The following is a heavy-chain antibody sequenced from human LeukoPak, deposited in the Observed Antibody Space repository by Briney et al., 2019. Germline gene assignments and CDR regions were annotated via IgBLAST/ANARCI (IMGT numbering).Heavy chain of an antibody. J-gene: IGHJ4*02. CDR1: GFTFSSYG. Sequence: PGGSLRLSCAASGFTFSSYGMHSVRQAPGKGLEWVAVISYDGSNKYYADSVKGRFTISRDNSKNTLYLQMNSLRAEDTAVYYCAKEIGQWLVRYFDYWGQGTLVTVSS. D-gene: IGHD6-19*01. CDR2: ISYDGSNK. V-gene: IGHV3-30*18. CDR3: AKEIGQWLVRYFDY.